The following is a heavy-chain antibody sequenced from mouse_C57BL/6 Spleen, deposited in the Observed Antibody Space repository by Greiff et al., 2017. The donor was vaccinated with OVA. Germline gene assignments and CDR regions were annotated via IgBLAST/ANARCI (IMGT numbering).Heavy chain of an antibody. Sequence: VQLKESGPELVKPGASVKISCKASGYSFTDYNMNWVKQSNGKSLEWIGVINPNYGTTSYNQKFKGKATLTVDQSSSTAYMQLNSLTSEDSAVYYCARPYGSSYDWFAYWGQGTLVTVSA. CDR1: GYSFTDYN. CDR2: INPNYGTT. D-gene: IGHD1-1*01. J-gene: IGHJ3*01. CDR3: ARPYGSSYDWFAY. V-gene: IGHV1-39*01.